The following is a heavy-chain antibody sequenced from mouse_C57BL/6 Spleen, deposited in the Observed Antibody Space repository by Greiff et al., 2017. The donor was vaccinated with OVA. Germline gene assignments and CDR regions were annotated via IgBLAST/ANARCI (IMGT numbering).Heavy chain of an antibody. CDR3: ARYAYDGYLYYFDY. CDR1: GYTFTSYW. Sequence: QVQLKQPGAELVKPGASVKLSCKASGYTFTSYWMQWVKQRPGQGLEWIGEIDPSDSYTNYNQKFKGKATLTVGTSSSTAYMQLSSLTSEDSAVYYCARYAYDGYLYYFDYWGQGTTLTVSS. D-gene: IGHD2-3*01. V-gene: IGHV1-50*01. J-gene: IGHJ2*01. CDR2: IDPSDSYT.